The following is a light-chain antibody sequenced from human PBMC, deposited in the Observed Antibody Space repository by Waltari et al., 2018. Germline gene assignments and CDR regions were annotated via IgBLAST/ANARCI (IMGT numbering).Light chain of an antibody. CDR2: GVS. CDR1: QEISSNY. J-gene: IGKJ2*01. CDR3: QQYDSLPT. Sequence: EIVLTQSPGTLSLSPGARATLSCRASQEISSNYLAWYQHRAGQAPRLLIYGVSTRATGIPDRISGSGSGTDYTLTISRLEPEDFAVYYCQQYDSLPTFGQGTKLEIK. V-gene: IGKV3-20*01.